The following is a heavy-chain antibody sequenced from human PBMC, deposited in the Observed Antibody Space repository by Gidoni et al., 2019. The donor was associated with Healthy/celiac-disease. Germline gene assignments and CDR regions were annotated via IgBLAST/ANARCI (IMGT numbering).Heavy chain of an antibody. Sequence: QLQLQDSAPGLVNPSETLSLTFTVTGGSICSSSYYWGWNRQPPGKGLEWIGSIYYSGSTYYNPSLKSRVTISVDTSKNQFSLKLSSVTAADTAVYYCARQSGGTYDYVWGSYTPTFDYWGQGTLVTVSS. J-gene: IGHJ4*02. D-gene: IGHD3-16*01. CDR3: ARQSGGTYDYVWGSYTPTFDY. V-gene: IGHV4-39*01. CDR2: IYYSGST. CDR1: GGSICSSSYY.